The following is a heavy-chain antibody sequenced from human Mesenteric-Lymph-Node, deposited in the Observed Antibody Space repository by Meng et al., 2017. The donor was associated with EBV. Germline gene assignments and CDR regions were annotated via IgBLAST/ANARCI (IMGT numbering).Heavy chain of an antibody. CDR2: IDYSGTT. V-gene: IGHV4-59*11. CDR1: SGSISSHY. Sequence: VQLEGSGPGLVEPSGPLFLPCPVSSGSISSHYWSWIRQSVGKGLEWIGQIDYSGTTKYNPSLKSRVTLSVDTSKNQLSLRLTSVTAADTAVYYCARYFLTHAGIDYWGQGTLVTVSS. CDR3: ARYFLTHAGIDY. J-gene: IGHJ4*02. D-gene: IGHD1-14*01.